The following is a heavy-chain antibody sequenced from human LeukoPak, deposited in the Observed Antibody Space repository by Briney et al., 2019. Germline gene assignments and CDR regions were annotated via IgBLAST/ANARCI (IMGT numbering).Heavy chain of an antibody. Sequence: GESLKISCKGSGYSFTSYWISWVRQMPGKGLEWKGRIDPSDSYTNYSPSFQGRVTMSVDKSISTAYLQWSSLQASDTAMYYCARLSQGGYYSMGAFDIWGQGTVVTVFS. CDR3: ARLSQGGYYSMGAFDI. J-gene: IGHJ3*02. V-gene: IGHV5-10-1*01. D-gene: IGHD3-22*01. CDR1: GYSFTSYW. CDR2: IDPSDSYT.